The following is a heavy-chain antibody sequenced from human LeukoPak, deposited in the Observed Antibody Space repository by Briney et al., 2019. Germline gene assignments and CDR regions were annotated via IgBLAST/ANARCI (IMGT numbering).Heavy chain of an antibody. Sequence: SETLSLTCTVSGGSISSYYWSWIRQPPGKGLEWIGYIYYSGSTNYNPSLKSRVTISVDTSKNQFSLKLSSVTAADTAVYYCARDYSGSHDYWGQGTLVTVSS. J-gene: IGHJ4*02. V-gene: IGHV4-59*01. D-gene: IGHD1-26*01. CDR2: IYYSGST. CDR1: GGSISSYY. CDR3: ARDYSGSHDY.